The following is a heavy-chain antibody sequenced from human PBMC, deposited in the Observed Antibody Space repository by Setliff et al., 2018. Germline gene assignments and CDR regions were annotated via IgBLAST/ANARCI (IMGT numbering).Heavy chain of an antibody. V-gene: IGHV1-69*13. CDR3: ARPNQRPFGYYDSSGYLDAFDI. CDR2: IIPIFGTA. D-gene: IGHD3-22*01. CDR1: GGTFSSYA. Sequence: ASVKVSCKASGGTFSSYAISWVRQAPGQGLEWMGRIIPIFGTANYAQKFQGRVTITADESTSTAYMELSSLRSEDTAVYYCARPNQRPFGYYDSSGYLDAFDIWGQGTMVTVSS. J-gene: IGHJ3*02.